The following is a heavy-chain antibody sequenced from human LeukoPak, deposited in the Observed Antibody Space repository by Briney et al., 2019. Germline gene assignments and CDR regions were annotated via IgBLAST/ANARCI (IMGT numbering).Heavy chain of an antibody. Sequence: GASVKVSCKVSGYTLTELSMHWVRRAPGKGLEWMGGFDPEDGETIYAQKFQGRVTMTEDTSTDTAYMELSSLRSEDTAVYYCATTSGWLQYYFDYWGQGTLVTVSS. J-gene: IGHJ4*02. CDR2: FDPEDGET. CDR3: ATTSGWLQYYFDY. CDR1: GYTLTELS. D-gene: IGHD5-24*01. V-gene: IGHV1-24*01.